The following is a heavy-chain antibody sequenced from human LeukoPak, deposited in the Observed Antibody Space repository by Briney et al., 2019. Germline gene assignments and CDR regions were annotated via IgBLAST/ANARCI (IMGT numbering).Heavy chain of an antibody. CDR3: AKDRERGSITIFGVVTELDY. D-gene: IGHD3-3*01. Sequence: PGRSLRLSCAASGFTFSSYAMHWVRQAPGKGLEWVAVISYDGSNKYYADSVKGRFTISRDNSKNTLYLQINSLRAEDTAVYYCAKDRERGSITIFGVVTELDYWGQGTLVTVSS. J-gene: IGHJ4*02. CDR1: GFTFSSYA. V-gene: IGHV3-30-3*01. CDR2: ISYDGSNK.